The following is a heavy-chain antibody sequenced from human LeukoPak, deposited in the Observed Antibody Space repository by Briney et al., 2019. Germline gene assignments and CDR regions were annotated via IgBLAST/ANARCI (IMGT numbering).Heavy chain of an antibody. CDR3: ATGNYYDSRGYYTFGH. Sequence: QPGGSLRLSCAASGFTFSRYWMHWVRQAPGKGLVWVSRINGDGSTTSYADSVKGGFTISRDNAKNTLYLQMNSLRAEDTAVHYCATGNYYDSRGYYTFGHWGQGTLVTVSS. CDR2: INGDGSTT. V-gene: IGHV3-74*01. CDR1: GFTFSRYW. D-gene: IGHD3-22*01. J-gene: IGHJ1*01.